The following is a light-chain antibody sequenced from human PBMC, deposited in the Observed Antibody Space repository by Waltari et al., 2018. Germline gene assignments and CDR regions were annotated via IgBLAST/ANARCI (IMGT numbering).Light chain of an antibody. Sequence: QSALTQPASVSGSPGQSITISCTGPSSDVGGYNYVSWYQKHPGKAPKLLIYDVSNRPSGVSNRFSASKSGNTASLIISGLQAEDEADYYCSSYTSSTTLLLIFGGGTKLTVL. J-gene: IGLJ2*01. CDR3: SSYTSSTTLLLI. CDR2: DVS. V-gene: IGLV2-14*03. CDR1: SSDVGGYNY.